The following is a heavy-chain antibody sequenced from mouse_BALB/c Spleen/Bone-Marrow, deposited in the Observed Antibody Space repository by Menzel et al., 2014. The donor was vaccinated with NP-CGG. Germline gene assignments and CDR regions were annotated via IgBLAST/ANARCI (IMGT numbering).Heavy chain of an antibody. CDR2: TDPENGNT. J-gene: IGHJ2*01. Sequence: EVKLVESGAEFVRPGALVKLSCNASGFNIKDYYMHWVKQRPEQGLEWIGWTDPENGNTIYDPKFPGKASITADTSSNTAYLQLSSLTSEDTAVYYCTRWVYYGSSYFDYWGQGTTLTVSS. D-gene: IGHD1-1*01. CDR3: TRWVYYGSSYFDY. CDR1: GFNIKDYY. V-gene: IGHV14-1*02.